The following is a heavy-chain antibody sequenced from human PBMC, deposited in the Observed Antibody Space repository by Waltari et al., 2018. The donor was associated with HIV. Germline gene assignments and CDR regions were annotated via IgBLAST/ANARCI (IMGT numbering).Heavy chain of an antibody. CDR2: IKGEGSER. D-gene: IGHD3-3*02. CDR3: VREEDFGTIFLNYYYGMDV. CDR1: GFTFSSHW. Sequence: VESGGGFVQPGGSLRLSCAASGFTFSSHWMSWVRQAPGKGLEWVANIKGEGSERNYVDSVKGRFTISRDNAKNSVYLQMKSLRVEDTAVYFCVREEDFGTIFLNYYYGMDVWGRGTSVTVSS. V-gene: IGHV3-7*01. J-gene: IGHJ6*02.